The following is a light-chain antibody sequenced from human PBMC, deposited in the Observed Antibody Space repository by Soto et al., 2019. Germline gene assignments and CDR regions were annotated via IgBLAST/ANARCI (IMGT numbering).Light chain of an antibody. Sequence: MTQSPATLSASVGDRVTITCRASQGISNYLAWYQQQPGKVPKLLIYVASTLQSGVPSRFSGSGSGTDFTLTISSLQPEDVATYYCQKYNSAPWTFGQGTKVEIK. J-gene: IGKJ1*01. CDR1: QGISNY. V-gene: IGKV1-27*01. CDR2: VAS. CDR3: QKYNSAPWT.